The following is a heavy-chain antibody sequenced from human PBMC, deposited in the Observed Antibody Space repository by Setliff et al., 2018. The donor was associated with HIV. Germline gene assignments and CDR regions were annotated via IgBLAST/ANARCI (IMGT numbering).Heavy chain of an antibody. Sequence: SETLYLTCTVSGASIRSSSYYWDWIRQPPGKGLEWIGSIYYSGSTYYNPSLKRRVTISVDTSKNQFSLKLSSVTAADTAVYYCARRSSWYGYAFDVWCQGTMVTVSS. CDR1: GASIRSSSYY. CDR3: ARRSSWYGYAFDV. D-gene: IGHD6-13*01. J-gene: IGHJ3*01. CDR2: IYYSGST. V-gene: IGHV4-39*01.